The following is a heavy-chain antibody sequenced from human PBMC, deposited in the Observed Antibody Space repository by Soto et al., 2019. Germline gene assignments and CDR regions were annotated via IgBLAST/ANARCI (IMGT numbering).Heavy chain of an antibody. CDR2: VNPILSMS. D-gene: IGHD3-10*01. CDR3: ATSYGSGYRAFDY. V-gene: IGHV1-69*04. Sequence: QVQLVQSGAEVKRPGSSVKVSCKASGDTFSFYSINWVRQAPGLGLEWMGRVNPILSMSNYAQRFQGRVTMTADTSTSTGYMELSGLRSEDTAMYYCATSYGSGYRAFDYWGQGALVTVSS. J-gene: IGHJ4*02. CDR1: GDTFSFYS.